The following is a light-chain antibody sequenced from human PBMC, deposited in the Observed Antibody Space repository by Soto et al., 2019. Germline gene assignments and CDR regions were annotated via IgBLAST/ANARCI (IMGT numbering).Light chain of an antibody. CDR2: DVS. CDR3: SSYTSTGTLVV. CDR1: SSDVGGYNF. J-gene: IGLJ2*01. V-gene: IGLV2-14*01. Sequence: QSALTQPASVSGSPGQSITISCTGTSSDVGGYNFVSWYQQHPGKAPKLMIYDVSNRPSGVSNRFSGSKSGNTASLTISGLRAEDEADYYCSSYTSTGTLVVFGGGTKVTV.